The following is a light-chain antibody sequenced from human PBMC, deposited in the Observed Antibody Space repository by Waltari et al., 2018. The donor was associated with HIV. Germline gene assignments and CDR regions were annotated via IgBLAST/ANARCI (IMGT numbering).Light chain of an antibody. Sequence: QSALTQPPSASGSPGQSVTISCTGTSSDVGSYNYVSWYQQHPAKAPKLMIYEVTKGPSGVPDRFSGSKSGNTASLTVSGLQAEDEADYYCSSYAGSNILVFGGGTKLTVL. V-gene: IGLV2-8*01. CDR2: EVT. CDR1: SSDVGSYNY. CDR3: SSYAGSNILV. J-gene: IGLJ2*01.